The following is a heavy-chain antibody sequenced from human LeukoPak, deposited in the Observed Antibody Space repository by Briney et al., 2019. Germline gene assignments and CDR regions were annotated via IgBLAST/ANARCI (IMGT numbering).Heavy chain of an antibody. D-gene: IGHD6-13*01. Sequence: ASVKVSCKASGYTFTSYGISWVRHAPGQGLEWMGWISAYNGNTNDAQKLQGRVTMTTDTSTSTAYMELRSLRPDDTAVYYCARGISSSWYYDYWGQGTLVTVSS. V-gene: IGHV1-18*01. CDR3: ARGISSSWYYDY. J-gene: IGHJ4*02. CDR1: GYTFTSYG. CDR2: ISAYNGNT.